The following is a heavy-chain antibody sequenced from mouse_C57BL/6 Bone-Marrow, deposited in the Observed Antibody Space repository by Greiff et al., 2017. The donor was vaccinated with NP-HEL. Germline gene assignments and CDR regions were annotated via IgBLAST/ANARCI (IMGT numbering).Heavy chain of an antibody. CDR2: IRNKANNNAT. CDR3: TRRLYDGSSRGPWFAY. V-gene: IGHV6-6*01. D-gene: IGHD1-1*01. Sequence: EVKVEESGGGLVQPGGSMKLSCAASGFTFSDAWMDWVRQSPEKGLEWVAEIRNKANNNATYYAESVKGRFTISRDDSKSSVYLQMNSLSAEDTGIYYCTRRLYDGSSRGPWFAYWGQGTLVTVSA. J-gene: IGHJ3*01. CDR1: GFTFSDAW.